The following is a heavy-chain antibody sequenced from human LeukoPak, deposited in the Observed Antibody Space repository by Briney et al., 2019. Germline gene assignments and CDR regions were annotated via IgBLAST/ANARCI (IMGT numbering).Heavy chain of an antibody. J-gene: IGHJ6*03. V-gene: IGHV1-2*02. CDR2: INPNSGGT. CDR1: GYTYTGYY. D-gene: IGHD3-3*01. Sequence: ASVKVSCKASGYTYTGYYMHWVRQAPGQGLEWMGWINPNSGGTNYAQKFQGRVTMTRDTSISTAYMELSMLRSDDTAVYYCARGLTYYDSSIYMDVWGKGTTVTVSS. CDR3: ARGLTYYDSSIYMDV.